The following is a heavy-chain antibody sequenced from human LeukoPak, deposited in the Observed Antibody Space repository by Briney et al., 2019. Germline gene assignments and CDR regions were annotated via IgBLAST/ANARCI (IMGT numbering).Heavy chain of an antibody. D-gene: IGHD3-22*01. Sequence: PGGSLRLSCAASGFTFSDYYMSWIRQAPGKGLEWVSYISSSGSTIYYADSVRGRFTISRDNSENTLYLQMNSLRAEDTAVYYCARAGGGTYYYDSSGYSGAFDIWGQGTMVTVSS. V-gene: IGHV3-11*01. J-gene: IGHJ3*02. CDR3: ARAGGGTYYYDSSGYSGAFDI. CDR2: ISSSGSTI. CDR1: GFTFSDYY.